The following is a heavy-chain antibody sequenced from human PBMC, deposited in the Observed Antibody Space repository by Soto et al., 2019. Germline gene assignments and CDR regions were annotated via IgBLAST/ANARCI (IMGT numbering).Heavy chain of an antibody. CDR1: GFTFSSYG. V-gene: IGHV3-30*03. D-gene: IGHD3-22*01. CDR2: ISYDGSNK. J-gene: IGHJ4*02. CDR3: ATPYYYDSSGYPDY. Sequence: QVQLVESGGGVVQPGRSLRLSCAASGFTFSSYGMHWVRQAPGKGLEWVAVISYDGSNKYYADSVKGRFTISRDNSKNTLYLQMNSLRAEDTAVYYCATPYYYDSSGYPDYWGQGTLVTVSS.